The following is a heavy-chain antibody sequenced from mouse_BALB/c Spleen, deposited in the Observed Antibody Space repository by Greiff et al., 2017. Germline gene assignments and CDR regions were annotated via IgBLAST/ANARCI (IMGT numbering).Heavy chain of an antibody. CDR2: ISYSGST. V-gene: IGHV3-8*02. Sequence: EVHLVESGPSLVKPSQTLSLTCSVTGDSITSGYWNWIRKFPGNKLEYMGYISYSGSTYYNPSLKSRISITRDTSKNQYYLQLNSVTTEDTATYYCARRRDYYGSSPFAYWGQGTLVTVS. CDR1: GDSITSGY. CDR3: ARRRDYYGSSPFAY. J-gene: IGHJ3*01. D-gene: IGHD1-1*01.